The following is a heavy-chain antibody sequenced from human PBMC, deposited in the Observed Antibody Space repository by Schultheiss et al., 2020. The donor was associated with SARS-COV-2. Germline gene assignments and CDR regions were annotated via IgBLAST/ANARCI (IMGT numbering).Heavy chain of an antibody. J-gene: IGHJ5*02. CDR2: IYHSGST. CDR3: ARGAGYCSSTSCLRGWFAP. CDR1: GGSISSYY. D-gene: IGHD2-2*01. V-gene: IGHV4-59*12. Sequence: SETLSLTCTVSGGSISSYYWSWIRQPPGKGLEWIGYIYHSGSTTYNPSLKSRVTISVDTSKNQFSLKLSSVTAADTAVYYCARGAGYCSSTSCLRGWFAPWGQGTLVTVSS.